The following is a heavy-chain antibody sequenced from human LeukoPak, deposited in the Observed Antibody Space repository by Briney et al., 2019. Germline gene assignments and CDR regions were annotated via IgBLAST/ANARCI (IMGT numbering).Heavy chain of an antibody. CDR2: ISGSGGRT. Sequence: GGSLRLSCAVSGITLSNYGMSWVRQAPGKGLEWVAGISGSGGRTNYADSVKGRFTISRDNPKNTLYLQMNSLRAEDTAVYFCARRGVVIRVILVGFHKEAYYFDSWGQGALVTVSS. J-gene: IGHJ4*02. D-gene: IGHD3-22*01. CDR1: GITLSNYG. CDR3: ARRGVVIRVILVGFHKEAYYFDS. V-gene: IGHV3-23*01.